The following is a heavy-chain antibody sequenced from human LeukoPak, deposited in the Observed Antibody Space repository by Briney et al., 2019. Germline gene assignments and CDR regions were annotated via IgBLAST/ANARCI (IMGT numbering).Heavy chain of an antibody. J-gene: IGHJ6*03. CDR2: TYYRSKWYN. Sequence: SQTLSLTCAISGDSVSSNSAAWNWIRQSPSRGLEWLGRTYYRSKWYNDYAVSVKSRITINPDTSKNQFSLQLNSVTPEDTAVYYYARGMAVAGILYYYYYYYMDVWGKGTTVTISS. D-gene: IGHD6-19*01. CDR1: GDSVSSNSAA. CDR3: ARGMAVAGILYYYYYYYMDV. V-gene: IGHV6-1*01.